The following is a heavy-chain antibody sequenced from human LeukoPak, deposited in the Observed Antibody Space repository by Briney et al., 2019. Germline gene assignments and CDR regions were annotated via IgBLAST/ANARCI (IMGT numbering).Heavy chain of an antibody. CDR1: GGSISSYY. D-gene: IGHD3-22*01. J-gene: IGHJ4*02. CDR3: ARCYDSSGAVDY. Sequence: SETLSLTCTVSGGSISSYYWSWIRQPPGKGLEWIGYIYSSGSTNYNPSLKSRVTISVDTSKKQFSLKLSSVTAADTAVYYCARCYDSSGAVDYWGQGTLVTVSS. V-gene: IGHV4-59*01. CDR2: IYSSGST.